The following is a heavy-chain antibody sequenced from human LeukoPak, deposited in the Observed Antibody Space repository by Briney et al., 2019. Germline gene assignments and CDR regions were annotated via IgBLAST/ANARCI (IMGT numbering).Heavy chain of an antibody. CDR1: GGSFSGYY. J-gene: IGHJ4*02. D-gene: IGHD6-19*01. Sequence: PSETLSLTCAVYGGSFSGYYWSWIRQPPGKGLEWIGEINHSGSTNYNPSLKSRVTISVDTSKNQFSLKLSSVTAADTAVYYCASIAVAGYFDYWGQGTLVTVSS. V-gene: IGHV4-34*01. CDR3: ASIAVAGYFDY. CDR2: INHSGST.